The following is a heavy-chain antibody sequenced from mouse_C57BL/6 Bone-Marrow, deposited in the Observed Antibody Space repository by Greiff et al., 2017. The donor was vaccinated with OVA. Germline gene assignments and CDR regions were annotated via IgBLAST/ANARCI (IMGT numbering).Heavy chain of an antibody. Sequence: EVQLQQSGPELVKPGASVKISCKASGYTFTDYYMNWVKQSHGKSLEWIGDINPNNGGTSYNQKFKGKATLTVDKSSSTAYMELRSLTSEDSAVYYCARSGLLYSNYAWFAYWGQGTLVTVSA. J-gene: IGHJ3*01. CDR1: GYTFTDYY. CDR3: ARSGLLYSNYAWFAY. D-gene: IGHD2-5*01. V-gene: IGHV1-26*01. CDR2: INPNNGGT.